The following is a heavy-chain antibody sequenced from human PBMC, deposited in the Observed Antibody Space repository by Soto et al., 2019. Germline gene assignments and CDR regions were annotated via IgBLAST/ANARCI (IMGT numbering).Heavy chain of an antibody. J-gene: IGHJ1*01. CDR1: GFTFSSYG. V-gene: IGHV3-33*01. CDR2: IWYDGSNK. CDR3: ARDRAAAGTEYFQH. D-gene: IGHD6-13*01. Sequence: QVQLVESGGGVVQPGRSLRLSCAASGFTFSSYGMHWVRQAPGKGLEWVAVIWYDGSNKYYADSVKGRFTTSRDNSKNTLYLQMNSLRAEDTAVYYCARDRAAAGTEYFQHWGQGTLVTVSS.